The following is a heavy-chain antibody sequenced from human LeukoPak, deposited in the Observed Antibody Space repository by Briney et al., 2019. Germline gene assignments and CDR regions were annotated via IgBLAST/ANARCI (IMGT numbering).Heavy chain of an antibody. CDR2: IIPILGIA. CDR1: GGTFSSYA. V-gene: IGHV1-69*04. Sequence: GASVKVSCKASGGTFSSYAISWVRQAPGQGLEWMGRIIPILGIANYAQKFQGRVTITADKSTSTAYMELSSLRSEDTAVYYCARGVEMATIDAFDIWGQGTMVTVSS. D-gene: IGHD5-24*01. J-gene: IGHJ3*02. CDR3: ARGVEMATIDAFDI.